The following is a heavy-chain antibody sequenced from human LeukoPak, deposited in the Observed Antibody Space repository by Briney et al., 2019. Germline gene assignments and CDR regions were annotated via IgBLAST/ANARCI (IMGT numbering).Heavy chain of an antibody. CDR1: GYTFTGYY. D-gene: IGHD3-10*01. V-gene: IGHV1-2*02. Sequence: GASVKVSCKASGYTFTGYYMHWVRQAPGQGLEWMGWINPNSGGTNYAQKFQGRVTMTRDTSISTAYMELSRLRSDDTAVYYCARGGRKSDGVWFGENQDEYYYYYMDVWGKGTTVTVSS. CDR2: INPNSGGT. CDR3: ARGGRKSDGVWFGENQDEYYYYYMDV. J-gene: IGHJ6*03.